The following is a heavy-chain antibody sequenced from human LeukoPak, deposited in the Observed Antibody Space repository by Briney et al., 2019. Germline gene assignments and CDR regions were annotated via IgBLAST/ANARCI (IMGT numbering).Heavy chain of an antibody. CDR3: AKVEEWYSYGYPIDY. CDR1: GFTFSSYG. CDR2: ISGSGGST. Sequence: PGGSLRLSCAASGFTFSSYGMSWVRQAPGKGLEWVSAISGSGGSTYYADSVKGRFTISRDNSKNTLYLQMSSLRAEDTAVYYCAKVEEWYSYGYPIDYWGQGTLVTVSS. D-gene: IGHD5-18*01. J-gene: IGHJ4*02. V-gene: IGHV3-23*01.